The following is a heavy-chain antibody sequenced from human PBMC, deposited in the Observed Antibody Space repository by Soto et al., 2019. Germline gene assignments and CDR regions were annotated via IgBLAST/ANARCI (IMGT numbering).Heavy chain of an antibody. J-gene: IGHJ3*02. Sequence: GGSLRLSCAASGFTVSSNYMSWVRQAPGKGLEWVSVIYSGGSTYYADSVKGRFTISRDNSKNTLYLQMNSLRAEDTAVYYCAREITSGYGSSNAFDIWGQGTMVTVSS. V-gene: IGHV3-66*01. D-gene: IGHD5-12*01. CDR3: AREITSGYGSSNAFDI. CDR1: GFTVSSNY. CDR2: IYSGGST.